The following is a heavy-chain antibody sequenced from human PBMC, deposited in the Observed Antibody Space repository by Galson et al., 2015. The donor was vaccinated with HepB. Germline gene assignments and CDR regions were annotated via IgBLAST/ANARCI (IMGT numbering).Heavy chain of an antibody. CDR1: GYTFTSYH. D-gene: IGHD3-10*01. CDR2: INPSGGRT. V-gene: IGHV1-46*04. J-gene: IGHJ4*02. CDR3: AREGFGEACPDY. Sequence: SVKVSCKASGYTFTSYHMHWVRQAPGQGLEWMGIINPSGGRTFYAQKLQGRVNMTTDTSTSTVYMELSSLRFEDTAVYYCAREGFGEACPDYWGQGTLVTVSS.